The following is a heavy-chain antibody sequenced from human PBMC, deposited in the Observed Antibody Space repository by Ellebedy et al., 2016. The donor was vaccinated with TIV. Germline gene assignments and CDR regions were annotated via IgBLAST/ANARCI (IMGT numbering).Heavy chain of an antibody. CDR3: ARARTMIVGGGFDY. CDR1: GGSISSSNW. V-gene: IGHV4-4*02. D-gene: IGHD3-22*01. CDR2: IYHSGST. Sequence: SETLSLTCAVSGGSISSSNWWSWVRQPPGKGLEWLGEIYHSGSTTYNPSLKSRVTISVDKSKNQFSLKLSSVTAADTAVYYCARARTMIVGGGFDYWGQGTLVTVSS. J-gene: IGHJ4*02.